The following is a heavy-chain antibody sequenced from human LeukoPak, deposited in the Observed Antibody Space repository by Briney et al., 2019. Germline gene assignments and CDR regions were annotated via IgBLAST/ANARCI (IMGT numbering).Heavy chain of an antibody. CDR3: AREGERITMVRGVIKGFDY. Sequence: PSQTLSLTCAVSGYSISSGYYWGWIRQPPGKGLEWIGSIYHSGSTYYNPSLKSRVTISVDTSKNQFSLKLSSVTAADTAVYYCAREGERITMVRGVIKGFDYWGQGTLVTVSS. CDR2: IYHSGST. D-gene: IGHD3-10*01. J-gene: IGHJ4*02. V-gene: IGHV4-38-2*02. CDR1: GYSISSGYY.